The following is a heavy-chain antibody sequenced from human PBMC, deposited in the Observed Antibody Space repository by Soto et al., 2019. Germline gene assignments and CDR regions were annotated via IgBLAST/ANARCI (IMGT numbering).Heavy chain of an antibody. CDR2: ISGSGGST. CDR1: GFTFSSYA. CDR3: AKRDYYDSSGYYYNWFDP. J-gene: IGHJ5*02. Sequence: GGSLRLSCAASGFTFSSYAMSWVRQAPGKGLEWVSAISGSGGSTYYADSVKGRFTISRDNSKNTLYLQMNSLRAEDTAVYYCAKRDYYDSSGYYYNWFDPWGQGTLVTVSS. V-gene: IGHV3-23*01. D-gene: IGHD3-22*01.